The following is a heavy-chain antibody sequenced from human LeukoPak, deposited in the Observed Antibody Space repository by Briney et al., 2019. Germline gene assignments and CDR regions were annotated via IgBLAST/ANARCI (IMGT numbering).Heavy chain of an antibody. CDR2: IYYSGST. CDR1: GGSISSYY. V-gene: IGHV4-59*01. D-gene: IGHD3-10*01. Sequence: SETLSLTCTVSGGSISSYYWSWIRQPPGKGLEWIGYIYYSGSTNYNPSLKSRVTISVDTSKNQFSLKLSSVTAADTAVYYCARSQPNLWLGELCDYFDYWGQGTLVTVSS. J-gene: IGHJ4*02. CDR3: ARSQPNLWLGELCDYFDY.